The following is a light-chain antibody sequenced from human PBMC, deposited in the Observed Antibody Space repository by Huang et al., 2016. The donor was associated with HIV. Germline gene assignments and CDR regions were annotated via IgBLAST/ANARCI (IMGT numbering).Light chain of an antibody. V-gene: IGKV3-15*01. Sequence: EVVMTQSPATLSMSPGERVTLSCRASESISSNLAWYQQKPGQAPRLILYDESTRANGSPARFSGSGSGTEFTLTISSLQSEDFALYYCQQYNNWPPEVTFGQGTKLEI. CDR3: QQYNNWPPEVT. CDR2: DES. J-gene: IGKJ2*01. CDR1: ESISSN.